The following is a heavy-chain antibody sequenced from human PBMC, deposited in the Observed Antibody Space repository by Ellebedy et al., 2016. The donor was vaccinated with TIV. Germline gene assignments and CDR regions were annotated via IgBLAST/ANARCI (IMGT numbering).Heavy chain of an antibody. J-gene: IGHJ6*02. CDR2: ISYDGSNK. CDR1: GFTFSSYA. Sequence: GGSLRLSXAAPGFTFSSYAMHWVRQAPGKGLEWVAVISYDGSNKYYADSVKGRFTISRDNSKNTLYLQMNSLRAEDTAVYYCARKRSGNYYYYYGMDVWGQGTTVTVSS. D-gene: IGHD1-1*01. CDR3: ARKRSGNYYYYYGMDV. V-gene: IGHV3-30-3*01.